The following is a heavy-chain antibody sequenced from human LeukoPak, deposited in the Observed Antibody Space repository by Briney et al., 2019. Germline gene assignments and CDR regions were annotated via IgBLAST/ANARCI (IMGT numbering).Heavy chain of an antibody. J-gene: IGHJ6*03. CDR1: GYTFTGYY. D-gene: IGHD1-1*01. Sequence: ASVKVSCKASGYTFTGYYMHWVRQAPGQVLEWMGWINPNSGGTNYAQKFQGRVTMTRDTSISTAYMELSRLRSDDTAVYYCARGGTAGHYYYYYMDVWGKGTTVTVSS. CDR3: ARGGTAGHYYYYYMDV. CDR2: INPNSGGT. V-gene: IGHV1-2*02.